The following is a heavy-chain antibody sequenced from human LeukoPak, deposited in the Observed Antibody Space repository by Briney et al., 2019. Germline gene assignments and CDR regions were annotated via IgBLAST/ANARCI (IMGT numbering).Heavy chain of an antibody. Sequence: GGSLRLSCAVSGCTFSSYGMHWVRQAPGKGLEWVAVIAYDGSNKYYADSVKGRFTISRDNSKNTLYLQMNSLRAEDTAVYYCARNGDYYDSSGYLHDYWGQGTLVTVSS. V-gene: IGHV3-30*03. CDR3: ARNGDYYDSSGYLHDY. CDR2: IAYDGSNK. D-gene: IGHD3-22*01. CDR1: GCTFSSYG. J-gene: IGHJ4*02.